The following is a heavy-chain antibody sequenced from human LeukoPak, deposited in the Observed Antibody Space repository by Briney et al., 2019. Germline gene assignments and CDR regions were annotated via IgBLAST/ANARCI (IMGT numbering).Heavy chain of an antibody. CDR1: GYSFTSYW. CDR3: ARRGGSSSRYYYYYYGMDV. V-gene: IGHV5-51*01. Sequence: GESLKISYKGSGYSFTSYWIGWVRQMPGKGLEWMGIIYPGDSDTRYSPSFQGQVTISADKSISTAYLQWSSLKASDTAMYYCARRGGSSSRYYYYYYGMDVWGQGTTVTVSS. CDR2: IYPGDSDT. J-gene: IGHJ6*02. D-gene: IGHD2-2*01.